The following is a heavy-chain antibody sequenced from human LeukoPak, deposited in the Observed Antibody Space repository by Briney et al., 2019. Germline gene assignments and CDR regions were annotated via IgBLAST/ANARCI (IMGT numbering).Heavy chain of an antibody. CDR3: ARGFYSPHY. CDR2: IYASGST. Sequence: PSETLSLTCTVSGGSITTYSWSWIRQPAGKGLELIGRIYASGSTTYNPSLKSRVTMSVDTSKNQFSLKLSSVTAADTAVYYCARGFYSPHYWGQGTLVSVSS. V-gene: IGHV4-4*07. CDR1: GGSITTYS. J-gene: IGHJ4*02. D-gene: IGHD4-11*01.